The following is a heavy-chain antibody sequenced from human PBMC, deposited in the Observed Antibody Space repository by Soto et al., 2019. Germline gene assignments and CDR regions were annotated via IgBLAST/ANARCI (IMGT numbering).Heavy chain of an antibody. D-gene: IGHD5-18*01. V-gene: IGHV4-30-4*01. CDR2: IYYSGST. CDR1: GGSISSGDYY. J-gene: IGHJ4*02. Sequence: PSETLSLTCTVSGGSISSGDYYWSWTRQPPGKGLEWIGYIYYSGSTYYNPSLKSRVTISVDTSKNQFSLKLSSVTAADTAVYYCARESIQLWSPFDYWGQGTLVTVSS. CDR3: ARESIQLWSPFDY.